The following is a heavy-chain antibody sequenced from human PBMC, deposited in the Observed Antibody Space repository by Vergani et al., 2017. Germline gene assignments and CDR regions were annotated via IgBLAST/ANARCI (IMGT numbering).Heavy chain of an antibody. CDR3: ASFRTPGRKYQLLQRKWVAAFDI. J-gene: IGHJ3*02. D-gene: IGHD2-2*01. V-gene: IGHV4-34*01. Sequence: QVQLQQWGAGLLKPSETLSLTCAVYGGSFSGYYWSWIRQPPGKGLEWIGEINHSGSTNYNPSLKSRVTISVEPSKNQFSLKLSSVTAADTAVYYCASFRTPGRKYQLLQRKWVAAFDIWGQGTMVTVSS. CDR2: INHSGST. CDR1: GGSFSGYY.